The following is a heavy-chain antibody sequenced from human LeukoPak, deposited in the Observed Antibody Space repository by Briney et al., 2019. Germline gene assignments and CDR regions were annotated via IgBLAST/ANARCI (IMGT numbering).Heavy chain of an antibody. D-gene: IGHD6-6*01. V-gene: IGHV3-30*03. J-gene: IGHJ6*04. CDR2: ISYDGSNK. CDR3: ASRHPVYADV. Sequence: GGSLRLSCAASGFTFSSYGMHWVRQAPGKGLEWVAVISYDGSNKYYADSVKGRFTISRDNSKNTPYLQMNSLRAEDTAVYYCASRHPVYADVWGKGTTVTVSS. CDR1: GFTFSSYG.